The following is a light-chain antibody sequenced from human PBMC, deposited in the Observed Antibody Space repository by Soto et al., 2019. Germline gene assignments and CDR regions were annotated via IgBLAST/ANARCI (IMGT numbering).Light chain of an antibody. CDR3: LHPW. CDR1: QRISSW. J-gene: IGKJ1*01. Sequence: DIQMTQSPSTLSAYVGDRVTITCRASQRISSWLAWYQQKPGKAPKLLIYGASTLESGGPSRFSGSGSGTDFTLAVSGLQPDDFETYSGLHPWFGQGTKVEMK. CDR2: GAS. V-gene: IGKV1-5*01.